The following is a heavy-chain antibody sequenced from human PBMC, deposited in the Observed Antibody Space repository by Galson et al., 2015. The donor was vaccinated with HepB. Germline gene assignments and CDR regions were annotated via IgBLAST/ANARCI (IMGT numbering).Heavy chain of an antibody. CDR1: GYTFTSYG. J-gene: IGHJ4*02. CDR3: ARHAWIRQCLDY. Sequence: SVKVSCKASGYTFTSYGLSWLRQAPGQGLEYMGWISPYNGNTNYAQKLQGRVTMTTDKSTTTAYMELRSLRSDDTAVYYCARHAWIRQCLDYWGQGTLVTVSS. CDR2: ISPYNGNT. D-gene: IGHD5-18*01. V-gene: IGHV1-18*01.